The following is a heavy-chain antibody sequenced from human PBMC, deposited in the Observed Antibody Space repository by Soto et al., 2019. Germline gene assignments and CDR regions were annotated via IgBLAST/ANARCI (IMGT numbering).Heavy chain of an antibody. V-gene: IGHV4-34*01. D-gene: IGHD3-10*01. CDR2: INHSGST. CDR3: ARVSRTRITMVRGASNKYFDY. CDR1: GGSFSGYY. Sequence: SETLSLTCAVYGGSFSGYYWSWIRQPPGKGLERIREINHSGSTNYNPSLKSRVTISVDTSKNQFSLKLSSVTAADTAVYYCARVSRTRITMVRGASNKYFDYWGQGTLVTVSS. J-gene: IGHJ4*02.